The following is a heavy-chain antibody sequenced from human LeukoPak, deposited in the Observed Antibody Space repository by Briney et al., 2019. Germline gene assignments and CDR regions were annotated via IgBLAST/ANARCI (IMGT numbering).Heavy chain of an antibody. Sequence: SETLSLTCAVYGGSFSGYYWSWIRQPPGKGLEWIGEINHSGSTNYNPSLKSRVTISVDTSKNQFSQKLSSVTAADTAVYYCARGDIVVVTAIRWFDPWGQGTLVTVSS. J-gene: IGHJ5*02. CDR2: INHSGST. CDR3: ARGDIVVVTAIRWFDP. D-gene: IGHD2-21*02. V-gene: IGHV4-34*01. CDR1: GGSFSGYY.